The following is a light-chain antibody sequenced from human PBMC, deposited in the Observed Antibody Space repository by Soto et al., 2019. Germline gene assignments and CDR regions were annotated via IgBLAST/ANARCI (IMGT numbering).Light chain of an antibody. Sequence: EIVLTQSPVTLSLSPGERATLSCRASQSVSSSYLAWYQQKPGQAPRLLIYGASTRATGIPARVSGSGSGTEFTLTISSLQSEDFAVYYCQQYNNWPRTFGQGTKVDIK. V-gene: IGKV3-15*01. CDR3: QQYNNWPRT. J-gene: IGKJ1*01. CDR1: QSVSSSY. CDR2: GAS.